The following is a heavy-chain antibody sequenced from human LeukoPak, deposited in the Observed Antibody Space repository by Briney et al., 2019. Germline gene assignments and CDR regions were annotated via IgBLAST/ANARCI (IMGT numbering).Heavy chain of an antibody. J-gene: IGHJ4*02. Sequence: ASVKVSCKASGYTFTSYYMHWVRQAPGQGLEWMGIINPSGGSTSYAQKFQGRVTMTRDTSTSTVYMELSSLRSEDTAVYYCARSTNNGVVIIIVGAPLDYWGQGTLVTVSS. D-gene: IGHD3-3*01. CDR1: GYTFTSYY. CDR2: INPSGGST. CDR3: ARSTNNGVVIIIVGAPLDY. V-gene: IGHV1-46*01.